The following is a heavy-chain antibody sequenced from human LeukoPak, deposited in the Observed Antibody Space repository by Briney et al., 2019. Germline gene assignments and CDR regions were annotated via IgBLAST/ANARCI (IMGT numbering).Heavy chain of an antibody. CDR1: GFTVSSNY. J-gene: IGHJ4*02. V-gene: IGHV3-53*01. Sequence: HPGGSLRLSCAASGFTVSSNYMSWVRQAPGKGLEWVSVIYSGGSTYYSDSVQGRFTISRDTSKNTLYLQMNSLRAEDTAVYYCARSYSSSSGGLYYFDYWGQGTLVTVSS. CDR3: ARSYSSSSGGLYYFDY. D-gene: IGHD6-6*01. CDR2: IYSGGST.